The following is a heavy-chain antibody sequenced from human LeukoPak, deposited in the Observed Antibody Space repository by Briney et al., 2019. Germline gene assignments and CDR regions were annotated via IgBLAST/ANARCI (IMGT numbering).Heavy chain of an antibody. V-gene: IGHV3-74*01. D-gene: IGHD3-22*01. CDR2: INSDGSST. Sequence: SGGSLRLSCAASGFTFSSYWMHWVRQAPGKGLVWVSRINSDGSSTNYADSVKGRFTISRDSAKNTLYLQMNSLRAEDTAVYYCARANNTRTYYYDSSGYRGYWGQGTLVTVSS. CDR3: ARANNTRTYYYDSSGYRGY. CDR1: GFTFSSYW. J-gene: IGHJ4*02.